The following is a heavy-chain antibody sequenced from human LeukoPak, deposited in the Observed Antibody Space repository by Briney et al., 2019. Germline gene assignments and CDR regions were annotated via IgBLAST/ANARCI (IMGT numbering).Heavy chain of an antibody. CDR1: GFTFNSYT. CDR2: ISRTGTTI. J-gene: IGHJ4*02. Sequence: GGSLRLSCAASGFTFNSYTMNWVGHAPEKGLEWISYISRTGTTIYYADSVKCRFTISRDNAKNSLYLQMNSLRSEDTGLYFCARDLGSGDHGFLVWGQGTLLTVSS. V-gene: IGHV3-48*01. D-gene: IGHD2-21*02. CDR3: ARDLGSGDHGFLV.